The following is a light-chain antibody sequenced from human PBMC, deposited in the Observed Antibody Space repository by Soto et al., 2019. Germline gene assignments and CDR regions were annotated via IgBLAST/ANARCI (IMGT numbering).Light chain of an antibody. Sequence: DIQMTQSPSSLSASVGDRVTITCRASHSISSYLNWYQQKPGKAPKLLIYAVSTLQGGVPPRFSGSGSGTDFTLTISSLQPEYFATYYCQQSYNTPRTLGQGTKLEIK. CDR2: AVS. CDR1: HSISSY. J-gene: IGKJ2*01. CDR3: QQSYNTPRT. V-gene: IGKV1-39*01.